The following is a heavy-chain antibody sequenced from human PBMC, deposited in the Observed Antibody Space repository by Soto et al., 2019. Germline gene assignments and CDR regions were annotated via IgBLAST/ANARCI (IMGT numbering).Heavy chain of an antibody. CDR2: IYYSGST. CDR3: ARLGTSGWYVHY. V-gene: IGHV4-39*01. J-gene: IGHJ4*02. Sequence: QLQLQESGPGLVKPSETLSLTCTVSGGSISSSSYYWGWIRQPPGKGLEWIGSIYYSGSTYYNPSLKGRVTISVDTSKNQFSLKLSSVTAADTAVYYCARLGTSGWYVHYWGQGTLVTVSS. CDR1: GGSISSSSYY. D-gene: IGHD6-19*01.